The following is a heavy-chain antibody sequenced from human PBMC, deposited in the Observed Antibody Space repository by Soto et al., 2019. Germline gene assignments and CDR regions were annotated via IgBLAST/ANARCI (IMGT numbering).Heavy chain of an antibody. CDR1: GYTFTSYG. CDR3: ARDLYDSSGYSSHAHFDY. V-gene: IGHV1-18*01. Sequence: QVQLVQSGAEVKKPGASVKVSCKASGYTFTSYGISWVRQAPGQGLEWMGWISAYNGNTNYAQKLQGRVTMTTDTSTSTAYTERRSLRADDTAVYYCARDLYDSSGYSSHAHFDYWGQGTLVTVSS. D-gene: IGHD3-22*01. CDR2: ISAYNGNT. J-gene: IGHJ4*02.